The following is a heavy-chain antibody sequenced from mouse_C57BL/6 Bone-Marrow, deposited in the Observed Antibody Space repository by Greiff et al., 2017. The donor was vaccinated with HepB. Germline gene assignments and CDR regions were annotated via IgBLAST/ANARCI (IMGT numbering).Heavy chain of an antibody. CDR1: GFTFSDYY. CDR2: ISNGGGST. CDR3: ARSTAVVEGDDFDY. Sequence: EVQGVESGGGLVQPGGSLKLSCAASGFTFSDYYMYWVRQTPEKRLEWVAYISNGGGSTYYPDTVKGRLTISRDNTKNTLYLQMSRRKSEDTAMYYCARSTAVVEGDDFDYWGQGTTLTVSS. D-gene: IGHD1-1*01. J-gene: IGHJ2*01. V-gene: IGHV5-12*01.